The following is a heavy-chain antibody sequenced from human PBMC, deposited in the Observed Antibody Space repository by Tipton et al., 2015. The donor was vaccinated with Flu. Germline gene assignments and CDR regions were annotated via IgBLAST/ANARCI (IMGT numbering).Heavy chain of an antibody. CDR3: ARERARGRDDY. V-gene: IGHV3-48*03. CDR2: ISSSGSTI. CDR1: GFTFSSYE. J-gene: IGHJ4*02. Sequence: SLRLSCAASGFTFSSYEMNWVRQAPGKGLEWVSYISSSGSTIYYADSVKGRFTISRDNAKNSLYLQMNSLRAEDTAVYYCARERARGRDDYWGQGTLVTVSS.